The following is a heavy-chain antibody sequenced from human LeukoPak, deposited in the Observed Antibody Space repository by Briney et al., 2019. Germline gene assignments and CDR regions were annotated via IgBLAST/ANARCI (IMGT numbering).Heavy chain of an antibody. D-gene: IGHD6-19*01. CDR1: GFTFSSYW. J-gene: IGHJ4*02. CDR2: IKQDGTDK. Sequence: GGSLRLSCAASGFTFSSYWMSWVRQAPGKGLKWVANIKQDGTDKYYVDSVKGRFTISRDNAKNSLYLQMNSLRAEDTAVYYCARASAVAGTRDYWGQGTLVTVSS. V-gene: IGHV3-7*01. CDR3: ARASAVAGTRDY.